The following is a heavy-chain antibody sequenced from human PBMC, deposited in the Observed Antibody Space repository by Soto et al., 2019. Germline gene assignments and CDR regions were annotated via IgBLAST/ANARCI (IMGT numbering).Heavy chain of an antibody. J-gene: IGHJ4*02. CDR3: AYGWYSSGWHYFDY. D-gene: IGHD6-19*01. CDR2: IYWNDDK. CDR1: GFSLSTSGVG. V-gene: IGHV2-5*01. Sequence: QITLKESGPTLVKPTQTLTLTCTFSGFSLSTSGVGVGWIRQHPGKALEWLALIYWNDDKRYSPSLKSRLTITNVTSNNQVVLTMSNMDPVDTATYGCAYGWYSSGWHYFDYWGQGTLGTVSS.